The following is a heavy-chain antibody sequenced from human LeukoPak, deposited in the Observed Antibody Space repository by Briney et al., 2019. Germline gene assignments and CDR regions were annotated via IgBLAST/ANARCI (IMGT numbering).Heavy chain of an antibody. CDR2: ISYDGSKI. D-gene: IGHD1-14*01. CDR1: GFTFSSYG. V-gene: IGHV3-30-3*02. Sequence: GGSLRLSCAASGFTFSSYGFHWVRQAPGKGLEWVSFISYDGSKIFYTDSVKGRFTLSRDNSQNMLYLQMNSLRSEDTAVYYCAKLDGITGLDYWGQGTLVTVSS. J-gene: IGHJ4*02. CDR3: AKLDGITGLDY.